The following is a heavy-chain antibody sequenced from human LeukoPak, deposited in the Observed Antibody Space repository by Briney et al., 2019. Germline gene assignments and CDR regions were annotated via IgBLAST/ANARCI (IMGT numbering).Heavy chain of an antibody. CDR1: GGPISSSSYY. J-gene: IGHJ1*01. CDR3: ASIIVGVTPQH. Sequence: PSETLSLTCTVSGGPISSSSYYWGWIRQPPGKGLEWIGSIYYSGSTYYNPSLKSRVTISVDTSKNQFSLKLSSVTAADTAVYYCASIIVGVTPQHWGQGTLVTVSS. D-gene: IGHD1-26*01. CDR2: IYYSGST. V-gene: IGHV4-39*01.